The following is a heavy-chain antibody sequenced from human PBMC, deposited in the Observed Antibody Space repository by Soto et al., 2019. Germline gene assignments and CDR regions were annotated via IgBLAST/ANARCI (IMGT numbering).Heavy chain of an antibody. V-gene: IGHV5-51*01. D-gene: IGHD6-13*01. J-gene: IGHJ6*02. CDR2: INPGDSDT. CDR3: ARIPGSSWRNSYYYFGMDV. Sequence: PGESLKISCKGSGYSFTSYWIGWVRQMPGKGLEWMGIINPGDSDTRYSPSFQGQVTISADKSISTAYLQWSSLKASDTAMYYCARIPGSSWRNSYYYFGMDVWGQGTTVTVSS. CDR1: GYSFTSYW.